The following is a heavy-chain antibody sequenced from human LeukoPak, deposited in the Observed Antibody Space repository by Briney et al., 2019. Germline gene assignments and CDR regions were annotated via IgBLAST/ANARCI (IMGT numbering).Heavy chain of an antibody. CDR3: ARGTYSSSSFWFDP. CDR2: IHYSGST. Sequence: SETLSLTCTVSGDSISSHNWSWIRQPPGRGLEWIGYIHYSGSTNYNPSLRSRVTISLDTSKAHFSLILSSVTAADTAVYVCARGTYSSSSFWFDPWGQGTLVTVSS. J-gene: IGHJ5*02. D-gene: IGHD6-6*01. CDR1: GDSISSHN. V-gene: IGHV4-59*11.